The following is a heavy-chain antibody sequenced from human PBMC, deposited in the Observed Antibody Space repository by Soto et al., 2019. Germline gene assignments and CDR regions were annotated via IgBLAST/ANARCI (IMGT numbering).Heavy chain of an antibody. J-gene: IGHJ3*01. D-gene: IGHD3-16*01. V-gene: IGHV5-10-1*01. Sequence: MPGKGLEWMGKTEPSHSHNXXSPSFQDHVTVSVDQSINTAYLPWSSLKASDTAIYYCPRRGGFTRILWGGGRIVTVSS. CDR3: PRRGGFTRIL. CDR2: TEPSHSHN.